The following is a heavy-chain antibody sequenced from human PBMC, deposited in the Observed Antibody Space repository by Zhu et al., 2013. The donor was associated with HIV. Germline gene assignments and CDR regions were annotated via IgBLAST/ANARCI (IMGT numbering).Heavy chain of an antibody. CDR1: GYTFSNFY. CDR3: TRDRPHNWFDP. V-gene: IGHV1-46*01. J-gene: IGHJ5*02. CDR2: IDPRNGQT. Sequence: LVQSGAELKKPGASVKISCKTSGYTFSNFYLHWVRQAPGHGLEWMGMIDPRNGQTNYAQKFRGRVTVTTDTSTTTVYLEVTGLTSEDTALYYCTRDRPHNWFDPWGREPWSPSPQ.